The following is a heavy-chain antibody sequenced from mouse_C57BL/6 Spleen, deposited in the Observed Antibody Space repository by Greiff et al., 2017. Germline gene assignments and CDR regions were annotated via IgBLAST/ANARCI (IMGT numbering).Heavy chain of an antibody. Sequence: EVKLVESGPGLVKPSQSLSLTCSVTGYSITSGYFRNWLRQFPGNQLEWMGFISYDGSNNYNPSLKNRISISRDKAKNRFFLKLKSVTTEDTATYYCAFGYFDDWGQGTTRTVSS. CDR1: GYSITSGYF. CDR2: ISYDGSN. CDR3: AFGYFDD. J-gene: IGHJ2*01. V-gene: IGHV3-6*01.